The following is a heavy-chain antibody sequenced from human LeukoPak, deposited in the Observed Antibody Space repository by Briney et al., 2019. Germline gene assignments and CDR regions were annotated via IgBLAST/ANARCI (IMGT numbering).Heavy chain of an antibody. V-gene: IGHV1-69*02. CDR3: ARHSSRGHYYDFDS. D-gene: IGHD3-22*01. CDR2: IVPMVGVA. Sequence: SVKVSCKASGTTLITHYISWVRQAPGQGLEWLGRIVPMVGVANSAQKFQGRVTITADRSTNTAYMELSSLTFDDTAVYYCARHSSRGHYYDFDSRGQGTLVTVSA. CDR1: GTTLITHY. J-gene: IGHJ4*02.